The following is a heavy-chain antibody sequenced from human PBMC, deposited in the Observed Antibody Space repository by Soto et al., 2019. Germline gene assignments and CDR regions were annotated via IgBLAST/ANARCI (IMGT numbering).Heavy chain of an antibody. CDR1: GFTFSSYA. D-gene: IGHD3-22*01. V-gene: IGHV3-23*01. J-gene: IGHJ5*02. CDR2: ISGSGGST. CDR3: AKAYYYDSSGYFQNWFDP. Sequence: AGGSLRLSCAASGFTFSSYAMSWVRQAPGKGLEWVSAISGSGGSTYYADSVKGRFTISRDNSKNTLYLQMNSLRAEDTAVYYCAKAYYYDSSGYFQNWFDPWGQGTLVTVSS.